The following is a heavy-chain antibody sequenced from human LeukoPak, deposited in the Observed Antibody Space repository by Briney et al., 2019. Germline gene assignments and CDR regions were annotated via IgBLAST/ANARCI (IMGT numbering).Heavy chain of an antibody. D-gene: IGHD4-17*01. CDR1: GGSISSSNW. V-gene: IGHV4-4*02. CDR2: INHSGST. Sequence: SETLSLTCAVSGGSISSSNWWSWVRQPPGKGLEWIGEINHSGSTNYNPSLKSRVTISVDTSKNQFSLKLSSVTAADTAVYYCARLPTAWAFDIWGQGTMVTVSS. J-gene: IGHJ3*02. CDR3: ARLPTAWAFDI.